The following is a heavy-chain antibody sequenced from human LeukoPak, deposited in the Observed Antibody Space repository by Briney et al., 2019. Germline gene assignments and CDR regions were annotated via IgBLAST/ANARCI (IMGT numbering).Heavy chain of an antibody. D-gene: IGHD4-17*01. J-gene: IGHJ4*02. CDR3: ASTRETGYGDYPPGFDY. CDR1: GGSISSGGYY. V-gene: IGHV4-31*03. Sequence: PSQTLSLTCTVSGGSISSGGYYWSWIRQHPGKGLEWIGYIYYSGSTYYNPSLKSRVTISVDTSKNQLSLKLSSVTAADTAVYYCASTRETGYGDYPPGFDYWGQGTLVTVSS. CDR2: IYYSGST.